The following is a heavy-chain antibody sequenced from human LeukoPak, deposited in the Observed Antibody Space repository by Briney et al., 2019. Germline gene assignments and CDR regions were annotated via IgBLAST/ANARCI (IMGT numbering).Heavy chain of an antibody. CDR2: IPYDGNNK. CDR1: GFTFSSYA. V-gene: IGHV3-30-3*01. J-gene: IGHJ4*02. CDR3: ARDSDY. Sequence: PGRSLRLSCAASGFTFSSYAMHRFRQAPGKGLEWVAVIPYDGNNKDFADSVKGRFTISRDNSKNTVYLQMNSLRPEGTAVYFCARDSDYWGQGTLVTVSS.